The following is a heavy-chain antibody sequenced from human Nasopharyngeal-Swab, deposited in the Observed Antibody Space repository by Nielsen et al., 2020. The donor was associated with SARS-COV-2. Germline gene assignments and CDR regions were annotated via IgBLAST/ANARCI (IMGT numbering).Heavy chain of an antibody. CDR1: GGSISSYY. V-gene: IGHV4-59*01. D-gene: IGHD3-10*01. Sequence: GSLRLSCTVSGGSISSYYWSWIRQPPGKGLEWIGYIYYSGSTNYNPSLKSRVTISVDTSKNQFSLKLSSVTAADTAVYYCARDYYGSGSYLYYYYGMDVWGQGTTVTVSS. CDR2: IYYSGST. J-gene: IGHJ6*02. CDR3: ARDYYGSGSYLYYYYGMDV.